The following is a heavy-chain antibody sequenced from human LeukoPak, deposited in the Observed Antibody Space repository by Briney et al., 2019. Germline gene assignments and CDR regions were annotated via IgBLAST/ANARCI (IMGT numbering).Heavy chain of an antibody. D-gene: IGHD1-26*01. Sequence: GGTLRLSCAASGFTFSSYGMSWVRQAPGKGLEWVSAISGSGGSTYYADSVKGRFTISRDNSKNTLYLQMNSLRAEDTAVYYCAKTVSGSYSAVDYWGQGTLVTVSS. CDR2: ISGSGGST. CDR3: AKTVSGSYSAVDY. J-gene: IGHJ4*02. V-gene: IGHV3-23*01. CDR1: GFTFSSYG.